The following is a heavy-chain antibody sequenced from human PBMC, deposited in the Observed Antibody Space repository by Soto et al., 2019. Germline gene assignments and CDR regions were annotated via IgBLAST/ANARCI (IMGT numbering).Heavy chain of an antibody. CDR1: GYSFTSYW. V-gene: IGHV5-51*01. CDR3: AKQNGGNVSHFDY. Sequence: VQLVQSGAEVKKPGESLKISCKDSGYSFTSYWIGWVRQMPGKGLEWMGVIYPGDSDTRYSPSFQGQVTISADKSIVTTYLQWSNLDTSDTAMNYCAKQNGGNVSHFDYWGQGTLVTVSS. J-gene: IGHJ4*02. D-gene: IGHD3-16*01. CDR2: IYPGDSDT.